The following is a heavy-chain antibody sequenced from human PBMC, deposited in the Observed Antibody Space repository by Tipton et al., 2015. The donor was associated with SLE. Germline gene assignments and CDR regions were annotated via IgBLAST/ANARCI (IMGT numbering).Heavy chain of an antibody. CDR2: IYFIGST. V-gene: IGHV4-61*10. J-gene: IGHJ4*02. D-gene: IGHD6-13*01. CDR3: ARGWGSWPYYFDY. CDR1: GGSIISGSNY. Sequence: TLSLTCTVSGGSIISGSNYWNWIRQSAGKGLEWIGHIYFIGSTNYNPSLKSRATISLDTSKNQFSLKLSSVTAADTAVYYCARGWGSWPYYFDYWGQGTLVTVSS.